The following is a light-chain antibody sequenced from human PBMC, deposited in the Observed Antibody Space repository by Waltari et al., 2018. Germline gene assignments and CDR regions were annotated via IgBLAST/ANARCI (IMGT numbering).Light chain of an antibody. CDR2: WAD. J-gene: IGKJ1*01. CDR3: QQYYRSPWT. Sequence: DIVMTQSPDSLAVSLGERATINCTSSQSLLFTSNNYNYLAWYQQKPVQPPKLLMYWADPRESGFPYRFRGSGSGTDFTLAISSLQAEDVAVYYCQQYYRSPWTFGQGTKVEIK. V-gene: IGKV4-1*01. CDR1: QSLLFTSNNYNY.